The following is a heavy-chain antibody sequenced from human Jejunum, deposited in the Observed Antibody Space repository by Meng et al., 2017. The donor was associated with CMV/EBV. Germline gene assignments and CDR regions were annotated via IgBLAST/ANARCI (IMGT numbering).Heavy chain of an antibody. D-gene: IGHD2-21*01. CDR2: VKSEIDGATT. CDR3: TTGGVVGS. CDR1: GITFGNAW. V-gene: IGHV3-15*01. J-gene: IGHJ4*02. Sequence: SCAASGITFGNAWMNWVRQAPGKGLEWVGRVKSEIDGATTDYAAPVKGRFTISRDDSKNTVYMQLNSLKSEDTGVYYCTTGGVVGSWGQGTLVTVSS.